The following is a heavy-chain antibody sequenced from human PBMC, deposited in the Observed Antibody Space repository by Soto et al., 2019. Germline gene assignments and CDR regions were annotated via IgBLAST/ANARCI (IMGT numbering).Heavy chain of an antibody. V-gene: IGHV3-74*01. CDR3: ARWLEALTTSDS. CDR2: IDGVGTGT. J-gene: IGHJ4*02. CDR1: GFTFTNYW. Sequence: GGSLRLSCAASGFTFTNYWMHWVRQVPGKGLVWVSRIDGVGTGTSYSDSVRGRFTISRDNAENTLYLQMNSLRAEDTAVYYCARWLEALTTSDSWGQGTLVTVSS. D-gene: IGHD3-22*01.